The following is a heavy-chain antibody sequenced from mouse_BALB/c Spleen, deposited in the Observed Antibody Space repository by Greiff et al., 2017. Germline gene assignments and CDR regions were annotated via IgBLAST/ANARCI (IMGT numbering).Heavy chain of an antibody. V-gene: IGHV5-4*02. CDR2: ISDGGSYT. Sequence: EVQVVESGGGLVTPGGSLKLSCAASGFTFSDYYMYWVRQTPEKRLEWVATISDGGSYTYYPDSVKGRFTISRDNAKNNLYLQMSSLKSEDTAMYYCARVPVYYAMDYWGQGTSVTVSS. J-gene: IGHJ4*01. CDR1: GFTFSDYY. CDR3: ARVPVYYAMDY.